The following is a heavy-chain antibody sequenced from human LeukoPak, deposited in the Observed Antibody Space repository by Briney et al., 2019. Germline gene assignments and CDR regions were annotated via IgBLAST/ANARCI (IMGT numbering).Heavy chain of an antibody. CDR3: ARGPGITVFGVVTNYGMDV. J-gene: IGHJ6*02. D-gene: IGHD3-3*01. Sequence: GGSLRLSCAASGFTFSSYSMNWVRQAPGKGLEGVSSISSSSSYIYYADSVKGRFTISRDNAKNSLYLQMNSLRAEDTAVYYCARGPGITVFGVVTNYGMDVWGQGTTVTVSS. CDR1: GFTFSSYS. CDR2: ISSSSSYI. V-gene: IGHV3-21*01.